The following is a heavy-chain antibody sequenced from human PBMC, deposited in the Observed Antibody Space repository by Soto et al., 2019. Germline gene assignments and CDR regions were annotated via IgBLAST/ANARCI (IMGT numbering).Heavy chain of an antibody. V-gene: IGHV3-49*04. CDR3: TRVHLWNGVSDY. CDR1: GFTFGDYA. CDR2: IRSKAYGGTT. J-gene: IGHJ4*02. Sequence: GGSLRLSCTASGFTFGDYAMSWVRQAPGKGLEWVGFIRSKAYGGTTEYAASVKGRFTISRDDSKSIAYLQMNSLKTEDTAVYYCTRVHLWNGVSDYWGQGTLVTVSS. D-gene: IGHD3-3*01.